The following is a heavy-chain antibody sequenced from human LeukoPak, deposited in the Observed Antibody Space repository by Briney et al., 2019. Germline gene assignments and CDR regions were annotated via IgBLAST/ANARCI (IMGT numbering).Heavy chain of an antibody. V-gene: IGHV1-18*01. Sequence: ASVKVSCKASGYTFTSYGISWVRQAPGQGLEWMGWISAYNGNTNYARKLQGRVTMTTDTSTSTAYMELRSLRSDDTAVYYCARASVIAVAGTPEDYWGQGTLVTVSS. CDR2: ISAYNGNT. CDR3: ARASVIAVAGTPEDY. D-gene: IGHD6-19*01. CDR1: GYTFTSYG. J-gene: IGHJ4*02.